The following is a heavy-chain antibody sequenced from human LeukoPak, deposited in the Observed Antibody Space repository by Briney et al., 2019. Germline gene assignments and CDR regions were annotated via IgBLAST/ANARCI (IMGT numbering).Heavy chain of an antibody. CDR3: ARGLGTKKYYDFWSGYSTNWFDP. CDR2: IKQDGSEK. Sequence: GGSLRLSCAASGFTFSSYWMSWVRQAPGKGLEWVANIKQDGSEKYYVDSVKGRFTISRDNAKNSLYLQMNSLRAEDTAVYYCARGLGTKKYYDFWSGYSTNWFDPWGQGTLVTVSS. V-gene: IGHV3-7*01. D-gene: IGHD3-3*01. J-gene: IGHJ5*02. CDR1: GFTFSSYW.